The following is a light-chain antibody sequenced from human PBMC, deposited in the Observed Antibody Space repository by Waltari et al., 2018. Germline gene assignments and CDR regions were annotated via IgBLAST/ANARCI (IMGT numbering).Light chain of an antibody. Sequence: CRAGQRIGSYIAWYQQKPGLAPGLRIEGASNRATGSQARCRGSGSGTDFTLTIMSLVPEDFAVYYCQHRSKWPPSCGQGTKVGIE. CDR2: GAS. CDR3: QHRSKWPPS. V-gene: IGKV3-11*01. J-gene: IGKJ2*01. CDR1: QRIGSY.